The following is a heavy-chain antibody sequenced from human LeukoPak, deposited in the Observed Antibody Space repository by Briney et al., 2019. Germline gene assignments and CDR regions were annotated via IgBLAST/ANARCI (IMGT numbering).Heavy chain of an antibody. CDR3: ARSGRVMPRWFDP. D-gene: IGHD2-2*01. J-gene: IGHJ5*02. CDR1: GGTFSSYA. Sequence: ASVKVSCKASGGTFSSYAISWVRQAPGQGLEWMGGIIPIFGTANYAQKFQGRVTITADESTSAAYMELSSLRSEDTAVYYCARSGRVMPRWFDPWGPGTLVTVSS. V-gene: IGHV1-69*13. CDR2: IIPIFGTA.